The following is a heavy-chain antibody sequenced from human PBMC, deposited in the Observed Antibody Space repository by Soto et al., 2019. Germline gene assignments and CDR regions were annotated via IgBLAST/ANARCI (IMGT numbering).Heavy chain of an antibody. J-gene: IGHJ4*02. CDR2: INHSGST. Sequence: SETLSLTCAVDGGTFSGYDWSWIRQPPGKGLEWIGEINHSGSTNYNPSLKSRVTISVDTSKNQFSLKLSSVTAADTAVYYCARAGGVVVAATPSPIDYWGQGTLVTVSS. V-gene: IGHV4-34*01. D-gene: IGHD2-15*01. CDR1: GGTFSGYD. CDR3: ARAGGVVVAATPSPIDY.